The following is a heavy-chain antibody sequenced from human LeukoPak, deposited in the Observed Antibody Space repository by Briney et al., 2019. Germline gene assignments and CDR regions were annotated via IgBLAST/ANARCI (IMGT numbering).Heavy chain of an antibody. J-gene: IGHJ5*02. V-gene: IGHV4-61*08. CDR1: GGSISSCGYY. CDR2: IYYSGST. CDR3: ARLEYYYGSGSYWRPHNWFDP. Sequence: PSETLSLTCTVSGGSISSCGYYWSWIRQHPGKGLEWIGYIYYSGSTNYNPSLKSRVTISVDTSKNQFSLKLSSVTAADTAVYYCARLEYYYGSGSYWRPHNWFDPWGQGTLVTVSS. D-gene: IGHD3-10*01.